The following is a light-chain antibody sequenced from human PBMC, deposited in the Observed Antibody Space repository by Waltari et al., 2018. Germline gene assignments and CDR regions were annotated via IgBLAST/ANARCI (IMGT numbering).Light chain of an antibody. CDR3: SSYTTTTTVI. V-gene: IGLV2-14*03. J-gene: IGLJ2*01. CDR2: DVT. Sequence: QSALTQPASVSGSPGQSITISCTGTSNDVGAYNYVYWYQQHPGKPPKLIIYDVTARPSGVSYRFTGSKSGETASLTISGLQAEDEADYYCSSYTTTTTVIFGGGTKLTVL. CDR1: SNDVGAYNY.